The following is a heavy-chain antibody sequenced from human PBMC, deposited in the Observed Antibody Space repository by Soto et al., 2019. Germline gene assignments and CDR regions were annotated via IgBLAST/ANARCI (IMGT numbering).Heavy chain of an antibody. CDR3: ARHETHSSSCIDY. CDR1: GGSISSGSYY. D-gene: IGHD6-13*01. V-gene: IGHV4-39*01. CDR2: IYYSGST. J-gene: IGHJ4*02. Sequence: PSETLSLTCTVSGGSISSGSYYWGWIRQPPGKGLEWIGSIYYSGSTYYNPSLKSRVTISVDTSKNQFSLKLSSVTAADTAVYYCARHETHSSSCIDYWGQGTLVTVSS.